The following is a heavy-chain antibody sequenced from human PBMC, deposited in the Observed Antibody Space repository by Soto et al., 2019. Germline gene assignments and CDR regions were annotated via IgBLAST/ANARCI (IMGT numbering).Heavy chain of an antibody. D-gene: IGHD3-10*01. Sequence: EVQLVESGGGLVQPGGSLRLSCAASGFTFSSYWMHWVRQAPGKGLVWVSRINSDGSSTSYADSVKGRFTISSDNAKNTLYLQMNSLRAEDTAVYYCAYISGWAWDYYYYYMDVWGKGTTVTVSS. J-gene: IGHJ6*03. V-gene: IGHV3-74*01. CDR2: INSDGSST. CDR1: GFTFSSYW. CDR3: AYISGWAWDYYYYYMDV.